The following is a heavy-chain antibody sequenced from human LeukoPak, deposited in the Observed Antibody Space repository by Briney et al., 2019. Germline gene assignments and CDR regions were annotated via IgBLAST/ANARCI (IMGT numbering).Heavy chain of an antibody. Sequence: GGSLRLSCAASGFTFSSYAMSWVRQAPGKGLEWVSGISGSGGGATYYTDSVKGRFTISRDNPKNTLYLQMNSLRVEDTAVYYCAKDRTTAARIFDYWGQGTRVTVSS. D-gene: IGHD6-6*01. CDR3: AKDRTTAARIFDY. V-gene: IGHV3-23*01. CDR1: GFTFSSYA. J-gene: IGHJ4*02. CDR2: ISGSGGGAT.